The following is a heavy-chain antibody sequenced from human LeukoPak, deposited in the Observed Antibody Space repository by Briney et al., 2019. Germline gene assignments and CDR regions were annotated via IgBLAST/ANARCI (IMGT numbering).Heavy chain of an antibody. CDR2: INHSGST. Sequence: SETLSLTCAVDGGSFSGYYWSWIRQPPGEGLEWIGEINHSGSTNYNPSLKSRVTISVDTSKNQFSLKLSSVTAADTAVYYCARSEADILTGYFDYWGQGTLVTVSS. CDR1: GGSFSGYY. CDR3: ARSEADILTGYFDY. J-gene: IGHJ4*02. V-gene: IGHV4-34*01. D-gene: IGHD3-9*01.